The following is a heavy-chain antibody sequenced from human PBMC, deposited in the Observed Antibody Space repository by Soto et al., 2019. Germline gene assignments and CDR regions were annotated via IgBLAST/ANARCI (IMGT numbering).Heavy chain of an antibody. CDR1: GFTFSSCT. Sequence: EVHLVESGGGLVKPGGSLRLSCAVSGFTFSSCTMNWVRQAPGKGLEWVSSISPSTSHIYYADSVKGRFTISRDNAKNSLLLQMNSLRAEDTAVYYCSVCSGGACHQNYGMDVWGQGTTVTVSS. D-gene: IGHD2-15*01. J-gene: IGHJ6*02. CDR3: SVCSGGACHQNYGMDV. CDR2: ISPSTSHI. V-gene: IGHV3-21*01.